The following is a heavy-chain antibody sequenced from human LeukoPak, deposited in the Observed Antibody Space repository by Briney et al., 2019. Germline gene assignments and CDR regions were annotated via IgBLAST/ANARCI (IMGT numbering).Heavy chain of an antibody. Sequence: SDTLSLTCTVSGGSISSGDYYWSWIRQPPGKGLEWIGYIYYSGSTYYNPSLKSRVTISVDTSKNQFSLKLSSVTAADTAVYYCARAAQYAYYYYYYIDVWGKGTTVTVSS. CDR2: IYYSGST. CDR1: GGSISSGDYY. V-gene: IGHV4-30-4*02. D-gene: IGHD5-24*01. CDR3: ARAAQYAYYYYYYIDV. J-gene: IGHJ6*03.